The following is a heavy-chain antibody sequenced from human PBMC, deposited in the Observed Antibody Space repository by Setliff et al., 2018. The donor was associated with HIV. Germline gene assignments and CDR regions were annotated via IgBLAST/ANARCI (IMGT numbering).Heavy chain of an antibody. CDR3: ARGKVFSGYYYYYYYMDV. V-gene: IGHV4-61*09. J-gene: IGHJ6*03. CDR2: IYTSGST. Sequence: PSETLSLTCTVSGGSIRSGSDYWSWIRQPAGKGLEWIGHIYTSGSTKYNPSLKSRATISEDRSKNYFPLRLTSVTAADTAVYFCARGKVFSGYYYYYYYMDVWGKGATVTV. CDR1: GGSIRSGSDY. D-gene: IGHD3-9*01.